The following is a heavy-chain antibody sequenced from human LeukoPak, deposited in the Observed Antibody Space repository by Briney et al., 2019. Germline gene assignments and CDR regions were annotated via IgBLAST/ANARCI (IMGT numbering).Heavy chain of an antibody. CDR3: ARDRPTCSGGSCYGDFDY. CDR2: ISAYNGNT. J-gene: IGHJ4*02. D-gene: IGHD2-15*01. Sequence: ASVKVSCKASGYTFTSYGISWVRQAPGQGLEWMGWISAYNGNTNYAQKLQGRVTMTTDTSTSTAYMELRSLRSDDTAVYYCARDRPTCSGGSCYGDFDYWGQGTLVTVSS. CDR1: GYTFTSYG. V-gene: IGHV1-18*01.